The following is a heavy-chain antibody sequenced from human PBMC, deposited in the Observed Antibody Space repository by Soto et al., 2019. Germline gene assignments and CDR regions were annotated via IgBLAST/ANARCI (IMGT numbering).Heavy chain of an antibody. Sequence: PGGSLRFSCAASGFTFSSYSMNWVRQAPGKGLEWVSSISSSSSYIYYADSVKGRFTISRDNAKNSLYLQMNSLRAEDTAVYYCTRDVGNYHSSGYPLGGMDVWGQGTTVTVSS. CDR1: GFTFSSYS. J-gene: IGHJ6*02. CDR3: TRDVGNYHSSGYPLGGMDV. V-gene: IGHV3-21*04. D-gene: IGHD3-22*01. CDR2: ISSSSSYI.